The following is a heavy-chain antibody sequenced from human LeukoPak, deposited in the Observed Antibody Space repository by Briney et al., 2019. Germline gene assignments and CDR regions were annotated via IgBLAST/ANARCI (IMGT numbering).Heavy chain of an antibody. J-gene: IGHJ5*02. Sequence: SETLSLTCTVSGGSISSYYWSWIRQPPGKGLEWIGYIHYSGSFNYNPSLKSRVTISVDTSKNQFSLKLSSVTAADTAVYYCAREVCDAGTCWFDPWGQGTLVIVSS. D-gene: IGHD6-13*01. V-gene: IGHV4-59*01. CDR2: IHYSGSF. CDR1: GGSISSYY. CDR3: AREVCDAGTCWFDP.